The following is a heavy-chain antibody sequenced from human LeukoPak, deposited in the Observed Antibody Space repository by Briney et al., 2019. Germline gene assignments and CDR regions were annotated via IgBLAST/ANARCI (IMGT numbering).Heavy chain of an antibody. Sequence: QPGGSLRLSCAASGFTVSSNYMSWVRQAPGKGLEWVSVIYSGGSTYYADSVKGRFTISRDNSKNTLYLQMNSLRAEDTAVYYCARPSPSLVATIGYYYYGMDVWGKGTTVTVSS. V-gene: IGHV3-53*01. J-gene: IGHJ6*04. CDR1: GFTVSSNY. D-gene: IGHD5-12*01. CDR2: IYSGGST. CDR3: ARPSPSLVATIGYYYYGMDV.